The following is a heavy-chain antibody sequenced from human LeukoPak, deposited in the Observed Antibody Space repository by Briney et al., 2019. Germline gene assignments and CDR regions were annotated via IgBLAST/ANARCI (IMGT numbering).Heavy chain of an antibody. D-gene: IGHD3-10*01. V-gene: IGHV4-4*07. CDR2: IYTSGST. CDR3: AREWFGDDRGMNAFDI. Sequence: PAETLSLSCKVSGGSISSYYMNWIRQPPGKGLEWMGRIYTSGSTNYNPSLKSRVTISVNTSKNQSTLKLSSVTAGDTAVYYCAREWFGDDRGMNAFDIWGQGTMVTVSS. J-gene: IGHJ3*02. CDR1: GGSISSYY.